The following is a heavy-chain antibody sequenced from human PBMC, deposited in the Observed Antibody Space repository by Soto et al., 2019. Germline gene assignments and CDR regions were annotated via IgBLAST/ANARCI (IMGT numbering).Heavy chain of an antibody. CDR3: ARHKNWGRGY. D-gene: IGHD3-16*01. V-gene: IGHV3-48*03. Sequence: GGSLRPSWAASGFTFGSYEMNWVRQPDGRGLEWVSYISSSGSTIYYADSVRVRFTISRDNAKNSLYVQMNSLRAEDTAVYDCARHKNWGRGYWGQGTLVTVSS. J-gene: IGHJ4*02. CDR2: ISSSGSTI. CDR1: GFTFGSYE.